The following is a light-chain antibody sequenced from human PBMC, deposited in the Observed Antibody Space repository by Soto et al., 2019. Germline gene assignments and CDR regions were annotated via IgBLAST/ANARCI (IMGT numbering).Light chain of an antibody. CDR2: DAS. J-gene: IGKJ2*01. CDR3: QQRSTWPVT. Sequence: EIVLTQSPATLSLSPGKRATLSCRASQSVNNFLAWYQQKPGQAPRLLIYDASNRATGIPARFSGSGSGTDLTLTISSLEPEDFAVYYCQQRSTWPVTFGQGTKLEIK. V-gene: IGKV3-11*01. CDR1: QSVNNF.